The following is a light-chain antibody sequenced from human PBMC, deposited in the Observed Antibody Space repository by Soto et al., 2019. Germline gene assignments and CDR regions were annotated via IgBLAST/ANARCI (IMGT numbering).Light chain of an antibody. CDR3: SSYTTSATYV. CDR1: SSDVGSRNL. CDR2: EVS. Sequence: QSALTQPASVSGSPGQSITISCTGTSSDVGSRNLVSWYQQHPGKAPKLMSYEVSDRPSGVSNRFSGSKSGNTASLTISGLQAEDEADYYCSSYTTSATYVFGTGTKVTVL. J-gene: IGLJ1*01. V-gene: IGLV2-14*02.